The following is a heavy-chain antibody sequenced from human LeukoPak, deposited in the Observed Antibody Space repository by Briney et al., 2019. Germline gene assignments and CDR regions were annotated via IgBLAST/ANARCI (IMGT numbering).Heavy chain of an antibody. CDR2: IWDDGSHE. J-gene: IGHJ4*02. CDR3: AKDATEYGDSHFDC. V-gene: IGHV3-33*06. Sequence: GRSLRLSCAASGFTFSSFGMHWVRQAPGKGLEWVAVIWDDGSHEYYADSEKGRFTISRDNSRNTVYLQMNSLRAEDTAVYYRAKDATEYGDSHFDCWGQGSLVTVSS. CDR1: GFTFSSFG. D-gene: IGHD4-17*01.